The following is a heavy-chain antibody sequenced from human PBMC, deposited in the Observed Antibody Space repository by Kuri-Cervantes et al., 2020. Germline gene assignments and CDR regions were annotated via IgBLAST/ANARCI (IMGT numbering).Heavy chain of an antibody. CDR1: GGSINSSSYY. J-gene: IGHJ5*02. CDR2: IYYSGST. V-gene: IGHV4-39*07. Sequence: SETLSLTCTVSGGSINSSSYYWGWIRQPPGKGLEWIGSIYYSGSTYYNPSLKSRVTISVDTSKNQFSLKLSSVTAADTAVYYCARDLNTRSTLYDILTGTGSPAGFDPWGQGTLVTVSS. D-gene: IGHD3-9*01. CDR3: ARDLNTRSTLYDILTGTGSPAGFDP.